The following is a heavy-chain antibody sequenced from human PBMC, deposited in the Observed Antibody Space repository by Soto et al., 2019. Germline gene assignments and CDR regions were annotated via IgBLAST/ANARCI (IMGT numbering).Heavy chain of an antibody. V-gene: IGHV3-23*01. Sequence: PWWSLRLSCSASVFTFSSYAMSWFRQAPGKGLERVSAISGSGGSTYYADSVKGRFTISRDNSKNTLYLQMNSLRAEDTAVYYCAKDVRLRLGELSSFDYWGQGTLVTVSS. CDR3: AKDVRLRLGELSSFDY. CDR1: VFTFSSYA. CDR2: ISGSGGST. J-gene: IGHJ4*02. D-gene: IGHD3-16*02.